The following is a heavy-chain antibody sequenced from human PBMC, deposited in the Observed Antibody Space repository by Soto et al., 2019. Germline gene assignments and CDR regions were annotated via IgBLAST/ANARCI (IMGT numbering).Heavy chain of an antibody. J-gene: IGHJ4*02. D-gene: IGHD1-26*01. CDR1: GFTFSSYG. V-gene: IGHV3-33*01. Sequence: QVQLVESGGGVVQPGRSLRLSCAASGFTFSSYGMHWVRQAPGKGREWVAVIWYDGSNKYYADSVKGRITISRDNSKNTLYLQMNSLRAEDAAVYYCAREERGSYGYWGQGTLVTVSS. CDR2: IWYDGSNK. CDR3: AREERGSYGY.